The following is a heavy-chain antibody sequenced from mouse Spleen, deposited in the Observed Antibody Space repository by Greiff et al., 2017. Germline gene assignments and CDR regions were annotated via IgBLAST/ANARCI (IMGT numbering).Heavy chain of an antibody. D-gene: IGHD1-1*01. CDR3: ARASSYTYWYFDV. CDR2: ISSGSSTI. V-gene: IGHV5-17*02. CDR1: GFTFSSFG. Sequence: EVKLMESGGGLVQPGGSRKLSCAASGFTFSSFGMHWVRQAPEKGLEWVAYISSGSSTIYYADTVKGRFTISRDNPKNTLFLQMTSLRSEDTAMYYCARASSYTYWYFDVWGAGTTVTVSS. J-gene: IGHJ1*01.